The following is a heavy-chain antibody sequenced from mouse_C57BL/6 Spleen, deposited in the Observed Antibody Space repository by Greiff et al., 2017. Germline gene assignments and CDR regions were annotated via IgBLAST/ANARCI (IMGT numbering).Heavy chain of an antibody. V-gene: IGHV5-17*01. CDR3: ARTGLLLRSGYFDV. Sequence: EVHLVESGGGLVKPGGSLKLSCAASGFTFSDYGMHWVRQAPEKGLEWVAYISSGSSTIYYADTVKGRFTISRDNAKNTLFLQMTSLRSEDTAMYYCARTGLLLRSGYFDVWGTGTTVTVSS. D-gene: IGHD1-1*01. J-gene: IGHJ1*03. CDR2: ISSGSSTI. CDR1: GFTFSDYG.